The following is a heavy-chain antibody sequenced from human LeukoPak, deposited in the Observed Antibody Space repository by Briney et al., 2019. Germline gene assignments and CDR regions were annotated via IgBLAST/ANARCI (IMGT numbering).Heavy chain of an antibody. CDR1: GFTFSSYG. J-gene: IGHJ6*03. CDR2: IWYDGSNK. D-gene: IGHD5-12*01. CDR3: SRAGGYGGYDHPPYYYYYMDV. Sequence: GRSLRLSCAASGFTFSSYGMHWVRQAPGKGLEWVAVIWYDGSNKYYADSVKGRFTISRDNSKNTLYLQMNSLRAEGTVFDYWSRAGGYGGYDHPPYYYYYMDVWGKGTTVTVPS. V-gene: IGHV3-33*01.